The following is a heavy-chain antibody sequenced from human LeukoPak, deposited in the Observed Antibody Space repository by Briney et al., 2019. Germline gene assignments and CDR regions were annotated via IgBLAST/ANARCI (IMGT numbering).Heavy chain of an antibody. CDR3: ARRGGGVMTTRTKWFDP. CDR2: INHSGST. D-gene: IGHD3-16*01. Sequence: SETLSLTCAVYGGSFSGYYWSWIRQPPGKGLEWIGEINHSGSTNYNPSLKSRVTISVDTSKNQFSLKLSSVTAADTAVYYWARRGGGVMTTRTKWFDPWGQGTLVTVSS. CDR1: GGSFSGYY. J-gene: IGHJ5*02. V-gene: IGHV4-34*01.